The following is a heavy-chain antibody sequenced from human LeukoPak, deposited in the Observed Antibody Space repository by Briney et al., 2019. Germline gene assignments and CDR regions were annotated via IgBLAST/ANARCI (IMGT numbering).Heavy chain of an antibody. CDR3: ARPRGPRRDWNDMVY. V-gene: IGHV1-2*02. J-gene: IGHJ4*02. CDR1: GYTFTGYY. CDR2: INPNNGGT. Sequence: GASVKVSCKASGYTFTGYYMHWVRQAPGQGLEWMGWINPNNGGTNYAQNFQGRVTMTRDTSISTAYMELSRLRSDDTAVYYCARPRGPRRDWNDMVYWGQGTLVTVPS. D-gene: IGHD1-1*01.